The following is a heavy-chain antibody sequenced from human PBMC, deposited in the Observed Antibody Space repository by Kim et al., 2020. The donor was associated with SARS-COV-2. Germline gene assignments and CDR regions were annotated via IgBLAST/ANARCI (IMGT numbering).Heavy chain of an antibody. Sequence: TPSLKSRVTISVDTSKNQFSLKLSSVTAADTAVYYCARQRGPIPKEAFDIWGQGTMVTVSS. J-gene: IGHJ3*02. CDR3: ARQRGPIPKEAFDI. D-gene: IGHD2-21*01. V-gene: IGHV4-59*08.